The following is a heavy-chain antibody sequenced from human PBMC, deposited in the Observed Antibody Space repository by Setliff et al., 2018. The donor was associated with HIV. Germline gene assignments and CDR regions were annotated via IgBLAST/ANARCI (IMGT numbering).Heavy chain of an antibody. V-gene: IGHV4-39*07. CDR1: GGSFIGSSFQ. D-gene: IGHD6-19*01. J-gene: IGHJ4*02. CDR2: IAYSGTT. CDR3: ASTGYSSGWSFDY. Sequence: SETLSLTCTVSGGSFIGSSFQSTWIRQTPGKGLEWIADIAYSGTTMYTNYNPSLESRVIVSEDPSRNQFSLKLSSVTAADTAVYYCASTGYSSGWSFDYWGQGTLVTVSS.